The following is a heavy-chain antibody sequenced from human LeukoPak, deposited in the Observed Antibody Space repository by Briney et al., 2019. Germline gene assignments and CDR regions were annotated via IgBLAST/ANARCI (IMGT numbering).Heavy chain of an antibody. Sequence: SETLSLTCTVSGGSISSYYWSWIRQPPGKGLEWIGYIYYSGSTNYNPSLKSRVTISVDTSKNQFSLKLSSVTAADTAVYYCATHYYGSGSYFRASPQQRKGFDCWGQGTLVTVSS. D-gene: IGHD3-10*01. CDR3: ATHYYGSGSYFRASPQQRKGFDC. CDR2: IYYSGST. V-gene: IGHV4-59*12. CDR1: GGSISSYY. J-gene: IGHJ4*02.